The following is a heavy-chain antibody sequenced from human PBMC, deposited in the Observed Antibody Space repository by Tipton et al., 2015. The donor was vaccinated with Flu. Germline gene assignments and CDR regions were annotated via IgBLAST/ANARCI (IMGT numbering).Heavy chain of an antibody. J-gene: IGHJ3*02. Sequence: QLVQSGAEVRKPGASVKVSCKASGYTFMNYHIHWVRQAPGQGLEWMGMIKPSDYSTKYAPKLQGRVTMTRDTSTSTVYMEMSSLRSEDTAVYYCARDHYYENGRYFSDAFDIWGQGTKVTVSS. CDR1: GYTFMNYH. CDR3: ARDHYYENGRYFSDAFDI. D-gene: IGHD3-22*01. V-gene: IGHV1-46*01. CDR2: IKPSDYST.